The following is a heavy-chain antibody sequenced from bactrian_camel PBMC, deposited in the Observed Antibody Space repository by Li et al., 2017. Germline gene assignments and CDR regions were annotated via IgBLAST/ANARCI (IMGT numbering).Heavy chain of an antibody. Sequence: HVQLVESGGGSVQPGGSLGLSCAGSGLTVSTYCMAWFRQTSAKEREVVALIYEGDGSVYYADSAEGRFTISQDNDKNTLYLQMDSLKPEDTAMYFCAVDVWVHAYSGSDLRCEYNGWGQGTQVTVS. D-gene: IGHD1*01. J-gene: IGHJ4*01. CDR3: AVDVWVHAYSGSDLRCEYNG. V-gene: IGHV3S1*01. CDR1: GLTVSTYC. CDR2: IYEGDGSV.